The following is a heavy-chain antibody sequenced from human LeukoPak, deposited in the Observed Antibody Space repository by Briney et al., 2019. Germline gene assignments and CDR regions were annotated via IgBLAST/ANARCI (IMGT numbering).Heavy chain of an antibody. CDR3: ARKGGPATYFDY. CDR2: ISYDGRNK. CDR1: GFTFSTYG. Sequence: GRSLRLSCAAVGFTFSTYGMHWVRQAPRKGLEWVAVISYDGRNKYNVDSVKGRFTISRDNSKNTLYLEMNSLRDEDTAVYYCARKGGPATYFDYWGQGTLVTVSS. V-gene: IGHV3-30*03. D-gene: IGHD2-2*01. J-gene: IGHJ4*02.